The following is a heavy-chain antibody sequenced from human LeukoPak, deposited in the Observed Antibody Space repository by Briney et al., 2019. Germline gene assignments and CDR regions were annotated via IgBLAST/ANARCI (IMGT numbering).Heavy chain of an antibody. J-gene: IGHJ6*03. Sequence: GGSLRLSCAASGFTFSSYAMSWIRQAPGKGLEWVSAISGSGGSTYYADSVKGRFTISRDNSKNTLYLQMNSLRAEDTAVYYCARGGYIVVVPAARGDYCYMDVWGKGTTVTVSS. CDR1: GFTFSSYA. D-gene: IGHD2-2*01. V-gene: IGHV3-23*01. CDR2: ISGSGGST. CDR3: ARGGYIVVVPAARGDYCYMDV.